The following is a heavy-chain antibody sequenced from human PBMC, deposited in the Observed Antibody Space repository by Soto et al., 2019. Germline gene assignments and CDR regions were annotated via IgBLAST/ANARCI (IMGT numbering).Heavy chain of an antibody. CDR1: GFTFSSYS. J-gene: IGHJ2*01. CDR2: ISSSSSYI. V-gene: IGHV3-21*01. CDR3: ARDPYANWYLDL. D-gene: IGHD4-17*01. Sequence: PGGSLRLSCAASGFTFSSYSMNWVRQAPGKGLEWVSSISSSSSYIYYADSVKGRFTISRDNAKNSLYLQMNSLRAEDTAVYYGARDPYANWYLDLGGRGTLVTVSS.